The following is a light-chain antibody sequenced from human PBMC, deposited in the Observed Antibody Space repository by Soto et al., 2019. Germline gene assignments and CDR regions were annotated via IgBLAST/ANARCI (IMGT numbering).Light chain of an antibody. CDR2: GST. J-gene: IGLJ1*01. CDR1: SSNIGAGYD. Sequence: QSVLSQPPSVSGAPGQRVTISCTGSSSNIGAGYDAHWFQQVPGTAPKLLIYGSTNRPSGVPDRFSGSKSGTSASLAITGLQAEDEADYYCQSYDSSLCGHYVFGTGTKVTVL. V-gene: IGLV1-40*01. CDR3: QSYDSSLCGHYV.